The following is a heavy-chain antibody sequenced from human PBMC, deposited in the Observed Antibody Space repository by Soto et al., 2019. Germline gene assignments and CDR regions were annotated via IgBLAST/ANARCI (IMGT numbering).Heavy chain of an antibody. J-gene: IGHJ6*02. CDR3: ARGARTYDFWSGYYDVEYYYYYGMDG. D-gene: IGHD3-3*01. Sequence: GGSLRLSCAASGFTFSSYAMHRVRQAPGKGLEWVAVISYDGSNKYYADSVKGRFTISRDNPNNTLYLQLNSLRAEDTAVYYCARGARTYDFWSGYYDVEYYYYYGMDGWGQGATVNVSS. CDR1: GFTFSSYA. V-gene: IGHV3-30-3*01. CDR2: ISYDGSNK.